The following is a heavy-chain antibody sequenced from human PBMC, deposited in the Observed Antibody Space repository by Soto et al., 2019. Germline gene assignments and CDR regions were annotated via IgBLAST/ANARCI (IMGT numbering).Heavy chain of an antibody. V-gene: IGHV4-39*01. CDR1: GCSIRIKSYS. D-gene: IGHD3-16*02. CDR2: THFDGSA. CDR3: ATRTSTSFSDY. J-gene: IGHJ4*02. Sequence: SETLSLTCTFSGCSIRIKSYSWGWIRQPPEKGLEWIGTTHFDGSADYNPSLKNRVTISADTSKNQFSLKVDSVTAADTAVYYCATRTSTSFSDYWGQGTMVTVSS.